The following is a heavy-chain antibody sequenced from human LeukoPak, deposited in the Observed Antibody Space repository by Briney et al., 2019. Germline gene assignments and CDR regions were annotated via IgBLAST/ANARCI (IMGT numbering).Heavy chain of an antibody. CDR3: ARGRYSSSWYSSPLDY. Sequence: GGSLRLSCAASGFTFSSYSMNWVRQAPGKGLEWVSYISSSSSTIYYADSVKGRFTISRDNAKNSLYLQMNSLRAEDTAVYYCARGRYSSSWYSSPLDYWGQGTLVTVSS. D-gene: IGHD6-13*01. J-gene: IGHJ4*02. V-gene: IGHV3-48*04. CDR1: GFTFSSYS. CDR2: ISSSSSTI.